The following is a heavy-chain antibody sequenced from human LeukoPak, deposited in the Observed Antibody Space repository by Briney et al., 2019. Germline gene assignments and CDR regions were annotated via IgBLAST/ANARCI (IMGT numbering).Heavy chain of an antibody. CDR2: IYPGDSDT. Sequence: GESLKISCKGSGYSFTSYWVGWVRQMPGKGLEWMGIIYPGDSDTRYSPSFQGQVTISADKSISTAYLQWSSLKASDTAMYYCARWGTYYYDSSGYGRAFDIWGQGTMVTVSS. D-gene: IGHD3-22*01. J-gene: IGHJ3*02. V-gene: IGHV5-51*01. CDR3: ARWGTYYYDSSGYGRAFDI. CDR1: GYSFTSYW.